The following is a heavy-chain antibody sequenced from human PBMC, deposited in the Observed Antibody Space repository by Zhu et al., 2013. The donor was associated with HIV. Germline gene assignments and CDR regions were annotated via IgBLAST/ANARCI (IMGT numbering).Heavy chain of an antibody. D-gene: IGHD3-22*01. CDR3: ATKPDYYDSSGYYVGYFQH. CDR2: ISAYNGNT. Sequence: QVQLVQSGAEVKKPGASVKVSCKASGYTFTSYGISWVRQAPGQGLEWMGWISAYNGNTNYAQKLQGRVTMTTDTSTSTAYMELRSLRSDDTAVYYCATKPDYYDSSGYYVGYFQHWGRGHPGHRLL. V-gene: IGHV1-18*01. J-gene: IGHJ1*01. CDR1: GYTFTSYG.